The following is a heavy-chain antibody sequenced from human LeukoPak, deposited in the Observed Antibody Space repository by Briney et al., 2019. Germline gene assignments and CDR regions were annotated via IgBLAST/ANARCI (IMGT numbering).Heavy chain of an antibody. CDR3: ARGRGGMVANSPYYYHYMDV. CDR2: MNPNSGNT. Sequence: PSVKVSCKASGYTFTSYDINWVRQATGQGLEWMGWMNPNSGNTGYAQKFQGRVTITRNTFISTAYMELSSLRSEDTAVYYCARGRGGMVANSPYYYHYMDVWGKGTTVTVSS. V-gene: IGHV1-8*03. J-gene: IGHJ6*03. D-gene: IGHD5-12*01. CDR1: GYTFTSYD.